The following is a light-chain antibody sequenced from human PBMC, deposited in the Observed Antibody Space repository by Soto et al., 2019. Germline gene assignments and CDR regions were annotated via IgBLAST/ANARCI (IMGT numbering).Light chain of an antibody. CDR3: QVWDTSGDLGV. J-gene: IGLJ1*01. CDR1: NIGSKS. CDR2: DDR. V-gene: IGLV3-21*02. Sequence: SYELTQSSWVSGAPGQTARITCGGNNIGSKSVHWYQQKPGQAPVLVVHDDRNRPSGIPERFSGSNSGNTATLSISRVEAGDEADYYCQVWDTSGDLGVFGTGTKVTVL.